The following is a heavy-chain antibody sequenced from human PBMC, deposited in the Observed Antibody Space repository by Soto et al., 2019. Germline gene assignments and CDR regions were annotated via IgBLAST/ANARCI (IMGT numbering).Heavy chain of an antibody. CDR3: ARDAGYYKGILFDY. D-gene: IGHD3-22*01. CDR1: GFTFSSYG. J-gene: IGHJ4*02. CDR2: IWYDGSNK. Sequence: QVQLVESGGGVVQPGRSLRLSCAASGFTFSSYGMHWVRQAPGKGLEWVAVIWYDGSNKYYADSVQGRLTISRDNSKNSLYLQMNSLRAEDTAVYYCARDAGYYKGILFDYWGQGTLVTVSS. V-gene: IGHV3-33*01.